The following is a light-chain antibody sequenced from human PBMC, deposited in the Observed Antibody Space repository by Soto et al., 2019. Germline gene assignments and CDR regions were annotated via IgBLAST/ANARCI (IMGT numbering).Light chain of an antibody. CDR1: SSDVGGYNY. J-gene: IGLJ2*01. CDR3: SSYTSSSTHDVV. V-gene: IGLV2-14*03. CDR2: YVS. Sequence: QSALTQPASVSGSPGQSITISCTGTSSDVGGYNYVSWYQQHPGKAPKLLVFYVSNRPSGVSNRISGSKSGNTASLTISALQAEDAADYYCSSYTSSSTHDVVFGGGTKLTVL.